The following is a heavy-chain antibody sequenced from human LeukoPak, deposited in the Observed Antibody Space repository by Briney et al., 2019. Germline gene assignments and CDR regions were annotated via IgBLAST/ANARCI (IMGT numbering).Heavy chain of an antibody. Sequence: SETLSLTCAVHGGSFSGYYWSWIRQPPGKGLEWIGEIKHSGSTNYNPSLKSRVTISVDTSKNQFSLKLSSVTAAETAVYYCATDVIAARIFDHWGQGTQVTVSS. CDR2: IKHSGST. CDR1: GGSFSGYY. D-gene: IGHD6-6*01. CDR3: ATDVIAARIFDH. J-gene: IGHJ4*02. V-gene: IGHV4-34*01.